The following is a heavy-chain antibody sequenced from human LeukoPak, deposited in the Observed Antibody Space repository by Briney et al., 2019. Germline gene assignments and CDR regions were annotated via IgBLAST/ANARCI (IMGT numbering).Heavy chain of an antibody. V-gene: IGHV1-69*02. CDR2: IIPILGIA. D-gene: IGHD2-2*02. Sequence: SVKVSCKASGGTFSSYTISWVRQAPGQGLEWMGRIIPILGIANYAQKFQGRVTITADKSTSTAYMELSSLRSEDTAVYYCARSGGYCSSTSCYSNYYYYYYMDVWGKGTTVTVSS. CDR3: ARSGGYCSSTSCYSNYYYYYYMDV. J-gene: IGHJ6*03. CDR1: GGTFSSYT.